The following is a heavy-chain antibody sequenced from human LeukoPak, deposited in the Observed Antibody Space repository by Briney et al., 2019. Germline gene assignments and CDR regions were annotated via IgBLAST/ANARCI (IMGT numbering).Heavy chain of an antibody. Sequence: GGSLRLSCAASGITFSSYAMSWVRQAPGKGLERVSGIRGSGGSTYYADSVKGWFTISRDNSKNTLYLQMNSLRAEDTAVYYCANYGNPSGDYWGQGTLVTVSS. J-gene: IGHJ4*02. CDR2: IRGSGGST. V-gene: IGHV3-23*01. CDR3: ANYGNPSGDY. D-gene: IGHD1-14*01. CDR1: GITFSSYA.